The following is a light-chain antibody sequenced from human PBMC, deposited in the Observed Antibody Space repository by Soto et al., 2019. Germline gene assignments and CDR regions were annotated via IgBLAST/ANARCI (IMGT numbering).Light chain of an antibody. CDR2: LNSDGSH. V-gene: IGLV4-69*01. CDR1: SGHSSYA. Sequence: VLTQSPSASASLGASVKLTCTLSSGHSSYAIAWHQQQPEKGPRYLMKLNSDGSHSQGDGIPDRFSGSSSGAERYLTISSLQSEDEADYYCQTWGTGIQVFGGGTKLTVL. J-gene: IGLJ2*01. CDR3: QTWGTGIQV.